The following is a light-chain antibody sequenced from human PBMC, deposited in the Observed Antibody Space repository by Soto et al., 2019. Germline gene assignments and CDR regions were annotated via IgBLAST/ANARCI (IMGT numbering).Light chain of an antibody. Sequence: ETVLTRSPGTLSLSPGERATLSCRASQSVSSDYLAWYQQKPGQPPRLLIYGVSSRATGIPDRFSGSGSGPDFTLTISRLEPEDLAVYYCQQYGNSPWTFGQGTKVDIK. V-gene: IGKV3-20*01. CDR1: QSVSSDY. CDR2: GVS. CDR3: QQYGNSPWT. J-gene: IGKJ1*01.